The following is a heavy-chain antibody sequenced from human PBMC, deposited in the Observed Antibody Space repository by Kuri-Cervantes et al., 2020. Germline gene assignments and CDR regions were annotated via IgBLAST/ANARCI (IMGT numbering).Heavy chain of an antibody. CDR3: ARDYCSGGSCYSFWFDP. CDR1: GGSISSYY. J-gene: IGHJ5*02. CDR2: IYYSGST. D-gene: IGHD2-15*01. Sequence: SETLSLTCTVSGGSISSYYWSWIRQPPGKGLEWIGYIYYSGSTNYNPSLKSRVTISVDTSKNQFSLRLSSVTAADTAVYYCARDYCSGGSCYSFWFDPWGQGTLVTVSS. V-gene: IGHV4-59*12.